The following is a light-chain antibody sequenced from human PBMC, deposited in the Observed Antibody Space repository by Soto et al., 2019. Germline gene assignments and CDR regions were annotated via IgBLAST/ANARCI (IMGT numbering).Light chain of an antibody. CDR1: QSVSSSY. CDR3: QQYGSSPLVT. CDR2: GAS. Sequence: EIVLTQSTGTLSLSPGERATLSCRASQSVSSSYFAWYQQKPGQAPRLLIYGASSRATGIPDRFSGSGSGTEFTLTISSLEPEDFAVYYCQQYGSSPLVTFGQGTRLEIK. J-gene: IGKJ5*01. V-gene: IGKV3-20*01.